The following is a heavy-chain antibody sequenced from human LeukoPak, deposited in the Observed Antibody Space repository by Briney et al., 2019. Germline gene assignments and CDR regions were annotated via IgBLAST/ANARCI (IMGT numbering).Heavy chain of an antibody. CDR3: ATFHIAVAFSWFDP. Sequence: ASVKVSCKASGGTFSSYAISWVRQAPGKGLEWMGGFDPEDGETIYAQKFQGRVTMTEDTSTDTAYMELSSLRSEDTAVYYCATFHIAVAFSWFDPWGQGTLVTVSS. CDR2: FDPEDGET. CDR1: GGTFSSYA. V-gene: IGHV1-24*01. D-gene: IGHD6-19*01. J-gene: IGHJ5*02.